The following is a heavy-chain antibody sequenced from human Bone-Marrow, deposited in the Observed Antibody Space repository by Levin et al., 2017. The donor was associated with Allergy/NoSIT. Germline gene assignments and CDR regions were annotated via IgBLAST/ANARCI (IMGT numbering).Heavy chain of an antibody. J-gene: IGHJ4*02. V-gene: IGHV3-23*01. CDR1: GFTFSSYA. D-gene: IGHD2-15*01. CDR2: ISGSGGST. CDR3: AKPLLVAAKRGFGGGRPYDY. Sequence: PGGSLRLSCAASGFTFSSYAMSWVRQAPGKGLEWVSAISGSGGSTYYADSVKGRFTISRDNSKNTLYLQMNSLRAEDTAVYYCAKPLLVAAKRGFGGGRPYDYWGQGTLVTVSS.